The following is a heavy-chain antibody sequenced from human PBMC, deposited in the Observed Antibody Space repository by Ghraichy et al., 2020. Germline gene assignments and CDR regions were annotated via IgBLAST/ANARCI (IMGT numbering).Heavy chain of an antibody. D-gene: IGHD3-22*01. Sequence: SVKVSCKASGGTFSSYAISWVRQAPGQGLECMGGIIPIFGTANYAQKFQGRVTITADESTSTAYMELSSLRSEDTAVYYCARPSELYYYDSSGYLFDYWGQGTLVTVSS. V-gene: IGHV1-69*13. CDR2: IIPIFGTA. J-gene: IGHJ4*02. CDR1: GGTFSSYA. CDR3: ARPSELYYYDSSGYLFDY.